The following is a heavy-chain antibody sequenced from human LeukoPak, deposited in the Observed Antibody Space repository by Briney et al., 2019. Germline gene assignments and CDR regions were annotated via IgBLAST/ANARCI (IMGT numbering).Heavy chain of an antibody. V-gene: IGHV3-7*01. CDR2: IKPDGSDK. CDR3: AKDSSADDSSGYSYYFDY. D-gene: IGHD3-22*01. CDR1: GFTFSGYW. Sequence: GGSLRVSCAASGFTFSGYWMSWVRQAPGKGLEWVANIKPDGSDKYCVDSVKGRFTISRDNSKNTLYLQMNSLRAEDTAVYYCAKDSSADDSSGYSYYFDYWGQGTLVTVSS. J-gene: IGHJ4*02.